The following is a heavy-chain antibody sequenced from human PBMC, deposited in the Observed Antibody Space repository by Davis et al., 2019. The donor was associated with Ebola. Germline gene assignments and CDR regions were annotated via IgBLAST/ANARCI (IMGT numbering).Heavy chain of an antibody. J-gene: IGHJ6*04. CDR2: INPNSGGT. CDR3: ARGGNYYDSSGPLYYYYGMDV. Sequence: ASVKVSCKASGYTFTSYYMHWVRQAPGQGLEWMGRINPNSGGTNYAQKFQGRVTMTRDTSISTAYMELSRLRSDDTAVYYCARGGNYYDSSGPLYYYYGMDVWGKGTTVTVSS. D-gene: IGHD3-22*01. CDR1: GYTFTSYY. V-gene: IGHV1-2*06.